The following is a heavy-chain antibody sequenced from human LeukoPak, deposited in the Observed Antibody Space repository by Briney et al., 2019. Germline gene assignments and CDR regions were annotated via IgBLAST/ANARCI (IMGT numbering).Heavy chain of an antibody. CDR1: GGSVSSGSYY. D-gene: IGHD3-16*01. V-gene: IGHV4-61*01. Sequence: SETLSLTCTVSGGSVSSGSYYWSWIRQPPGKGLEWIGYIYYSGSTNYNPSLKSRVTISVDTSKNQFSLKLSSVTAADTAVYYCAREGLIRNWFDPWGQGTLVTVSP. J-gene: IGHJ5*02. CDR2: IYYSGST. CDR3: AREGLIRNWFDP.